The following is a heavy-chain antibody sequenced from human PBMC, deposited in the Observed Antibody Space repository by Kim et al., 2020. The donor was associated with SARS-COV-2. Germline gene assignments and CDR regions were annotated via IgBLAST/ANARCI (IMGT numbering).Heavy chain of an antibody. CDR2: ISSDGRST. J-gene: IGHJ6*02. V-gene: IGHV3-74*01. CDR1: GFTFRGYW. D-gene: IGHD2-15*01. CDR3: ARVSSYSMDV. Sequence: GGSLRLSCAVSGFTFRGYWMHWVRQAPGEGLVWVSVISSDGRSTNNADSVKGRFTISRDNAINTLYLQMNSLRAEDTAVYYCARVSSYSMDVWGQGTTVTVSS.